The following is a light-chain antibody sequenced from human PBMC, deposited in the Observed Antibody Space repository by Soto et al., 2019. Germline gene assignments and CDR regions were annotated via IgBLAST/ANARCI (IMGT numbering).Light chain of an antibody. CDR1: QKINNF. CDR3: HQSLGNPRT. Sequence: DIQMTQSPSSLSASVGDSVTITCRASQKINNFLNWYQQKPGKAPKLLIFLASTLESGVPSRFGGSGSGTDFTLSISSLQPEDSATYYCHQSLGNPRTFGGGTKVEIQ. J-gene: IGKJ4*01. V-gene: IGKV1-39*01. CDR2: LAS.